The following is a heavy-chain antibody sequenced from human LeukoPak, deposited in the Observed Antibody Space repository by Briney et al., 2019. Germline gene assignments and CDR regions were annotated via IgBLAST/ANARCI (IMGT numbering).Heavy chain of an antibody. CDR2: IYYSGST. CDR3: AKKGHHGATDPEAFDI. V-gene: IGHV4-39*01. Sequence: SETLSLTCTVSGGSISSSSYYWGWIRQPPGKGLEWIGSIYYSGSTYYNPSLKSRVTISVDTSKNQFSLKLNSVTAADTAVYYCAKKGHHGATDPEAFDIWGQGTMVTVSS. D-gene: IGHD1-26*01. J-gene: IGHJ3*02. CDR1: GGSISSSSYY.